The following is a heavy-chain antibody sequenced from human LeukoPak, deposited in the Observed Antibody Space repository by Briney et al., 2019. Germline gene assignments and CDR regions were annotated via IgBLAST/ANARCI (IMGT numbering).Heavy chain of an antibody. D-gene: IGHD1-1*01. CDR3: ARVSWFPGTSYYYMDV. V-gene: IGHV4-38-2*02. J-gene: IGHJ6*03. Sequence: ETLSLTCTVSGYSISSGYYWGWIRQPPGKGLEWIGSIYHSGSTYYNPSLKSRVTISVDTSKNQFSLKLSSVTAADTAVYYCARVSWFPGTSYYYMDVWGKGTTVTVSS. CDR2: IYHSGST. CDR1: GYSISSGYY.